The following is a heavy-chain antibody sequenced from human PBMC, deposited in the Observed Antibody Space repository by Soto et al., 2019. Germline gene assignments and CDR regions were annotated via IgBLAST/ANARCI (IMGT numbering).Heavy chain of an antibody. CDR2: IIPIFGTA. V-gene: IGHV1-69*12. D-gene: IGHD7-27*01. CDR1: GGTFSSYA. CDR3: PRTPSHYSYYGRYV. J-gene: IGHJ6*04. Sequence: QVQLVQSGAEVKKPGSSVKVSCKASGGTFSSYAINWVLQAPGPGLEWMGGIIPIFGTADYAQKLQGRVTINADESTSTAYMELSSLRSEDTAVYYWPRTPSHYSYYGRYVWGKGTTVTVSS.